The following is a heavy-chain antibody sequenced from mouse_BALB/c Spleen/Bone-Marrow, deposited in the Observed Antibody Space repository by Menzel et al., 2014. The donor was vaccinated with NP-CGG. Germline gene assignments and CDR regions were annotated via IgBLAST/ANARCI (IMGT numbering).Heavy chain of an antibody. CDR1: GYTFTSYW. CDR3: ARSAPWDGFAY. J-gene: IGHJ3*01. Sequence: VKLMESGAELAKPGASVKMSCEASGYTFTSYWMHWVKQRPGQGLEWIGYINPSTGYTEYNQKFKDKATLTADKSSSTAYMQLSSLTSEDSAVYYCARSAPWDGFAYWGQGTLVTVSA. V-gene: IGHV1-7*01. CDR2: INPSTGYT. D-gene: IGHD4-1*01.